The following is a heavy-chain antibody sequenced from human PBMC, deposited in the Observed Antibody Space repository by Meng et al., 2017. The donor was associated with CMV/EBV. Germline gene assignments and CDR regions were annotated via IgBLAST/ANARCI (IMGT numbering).Heavy chain of an antibody. CDR2: IYYSGDT. CDR1: GGSISSGVYY. D-gene: IGHD3-10*01. Sequence: CTVSGGSISSGVYYWSWIRQHPGKGLEWIGYIYYSGDTYYNPSLKSRVTISADTSKNQFSLKLSSVTAADTAVYYCARDLSFGSFDYWGQGTLVTVSS. J-gene: IGHJ4*02. V-gene: IGHV4-31*03. CDR3: ARDLSFGSFDY.